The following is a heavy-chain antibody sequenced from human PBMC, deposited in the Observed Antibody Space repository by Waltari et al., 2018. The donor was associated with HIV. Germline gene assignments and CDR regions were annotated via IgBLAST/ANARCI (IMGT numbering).Heavy chain of an antibody. CDR1: GFIFGSHW. CDR3: VKDVTVEHYGVYYSGLDV. J-gene: IGHJ6*02. CDR2: IKSNGNVR. V-gene: IGHV3-74*01. Sequence: VESGGSLVQPGGSLKISCEASGFIFGSHWMHWVRQSPGKGLVWVTRIKSNGNVRKYGDTVDGRFTISRDNTKNMLYLGMKSLRAEDSGIYYCVKDVTVEHYGVYYSGLDVWGQGTTVTV. D-gene: IGHD1-1*01.